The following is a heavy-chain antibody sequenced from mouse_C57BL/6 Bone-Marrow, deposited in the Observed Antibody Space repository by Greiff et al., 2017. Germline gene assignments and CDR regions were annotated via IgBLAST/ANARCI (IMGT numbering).Heavy chain of an antibody. CDR3: TTRITYYGNYGDYAMDY. Sequence: EVKLQESGAVLVRPGASVKLSCTASGFNITDYYMHWVKQRPEQGLEWIGRIDPEDGDTEYAPKFQGKATLTADTSSNTAYLQLSSLTSEDTAVYYCTTRITYYGNYGDYAMDYWGQGTSVTVSS. CDR2: IDPEDGDT. V-gene: IGHV14-1*01. CDR1: GFNITDYY. J-gene: IGHJ4*01. D-gene: IGHD2-10*01.